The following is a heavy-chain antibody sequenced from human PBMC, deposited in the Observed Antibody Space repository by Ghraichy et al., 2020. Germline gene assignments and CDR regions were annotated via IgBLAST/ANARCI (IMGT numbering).Heavy chain of an antibody. Sequence: GESLNISCAASGFNFRTYTMHWVRQAPGKGLEYVSSISNDGGSTFYANSVKGRFSISRDNSKNTLFLQMDSLRVVDMGVYYCARITGYYFDYWGQGALVTVSS. J-gene: IGHJ4*02. D-gene: IGHD1-14*01. V-gene: IGHV3-64*01. CDR1: GFNFRTYT. CDR3: ARITGYYFDY. CDR2: ISNDGGST.